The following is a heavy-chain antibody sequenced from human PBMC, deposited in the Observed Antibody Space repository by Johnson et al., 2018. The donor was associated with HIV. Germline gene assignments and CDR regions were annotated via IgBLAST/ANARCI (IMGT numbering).Heavy chain of an antibody. CDR2: INWNGGST. J-gene: IGHJ3*02. D-gene: IGHD7-27*01. Sequence: VQLVESGGGVVRPGGSLRLSCAASGFTFDDYGMSWVRQAPGKGLEWVSGINWNGGSTGYADSVKGRFTISRDNAKNSLYLQMNSLGAKDTAVYYCARPNNWGSSSDAFDIWGQGTMVTVSS. CDR3: ARPNNWGSSSDAFDI. V-gene: IGHV3-20*04. CDR1: GFTFDDYG.